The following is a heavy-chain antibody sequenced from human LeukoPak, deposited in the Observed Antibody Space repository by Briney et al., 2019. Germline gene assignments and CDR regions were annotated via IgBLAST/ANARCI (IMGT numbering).Heavy chain of an antibody. V-gene: IGHV3-53*04. CDR3: ARGLRGYSYGRPIDY. D-gene: IGHD5-18*01. Sequence: GGSLRLSCAASGFTVSSNYMSWVRQAPGKGLEWVSVIYSGGSTYYADSVKGRFTISRHNSKNTLYLQMNSLRAEDTAVYYCARGLRGYSYGRPIDYWGQGTLVTVSS. CDR1: GFTVSSNY. CDR2: IYSGGST. J-gene: IGHJ4*02.